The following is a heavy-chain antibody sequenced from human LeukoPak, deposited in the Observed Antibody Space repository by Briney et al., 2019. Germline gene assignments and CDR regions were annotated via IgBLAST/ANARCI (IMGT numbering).Heavy chain of an antibody. CDR3: ARSLSGMDY. V-gene: IGHV6-1*01. J-gene: IGHJ4*02. CDR1: GDSVSSNSAT. Sequence: SQTLSLTCAISGDSVSSNSATWNWLRQSPSRGLEWLGRTYYRSKWYNDYAPSVKSRVTINPDTSRNEFFLQLNSVTPEDTAVYYCARSLSGMDYWGQGTLVTVSS. CDR2: TYYRSKWYN.